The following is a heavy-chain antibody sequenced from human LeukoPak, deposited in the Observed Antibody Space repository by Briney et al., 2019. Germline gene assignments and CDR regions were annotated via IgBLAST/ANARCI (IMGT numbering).Heavy chain of an antibody. CDR2: IYTSGNT. V-gene: IGHV4-4*07. CDR3: ARQTHPQDAFHI. Sequence: SETLSLTCTVSGGSISTYYWNWIRQPAGKELEWIGRIYTSGNTNYNPSLKSRVTMSVDTSKNQFSLKLGSVTAADTAVYYCARQTHPQDAFHIWGPGTMVTVSS. J-gene: IGHJ3*02. CDR1: GGSISTYY.